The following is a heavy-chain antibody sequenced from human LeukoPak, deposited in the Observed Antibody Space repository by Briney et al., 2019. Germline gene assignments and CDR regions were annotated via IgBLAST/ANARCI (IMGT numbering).Heavy chain of an antibody. V-gene: IGHV4-34*01. D-gene: IGHD5-18*01. CDR3: ARTWIQLRGGWFDP. J-gene: IGHJ5*02. CDR2: INHSGST. Sequence: SETLSLTCAVYGGSFSGYYWSWIRQPPGKGLEWIGEINHSGSTNYNPSLKSRVTISVDTSKNQFSLKLSSVTAADTAVYYCARTWIQLRGGWFDPWGQGTLVTVCS. CDR1: GGSFSGYY.